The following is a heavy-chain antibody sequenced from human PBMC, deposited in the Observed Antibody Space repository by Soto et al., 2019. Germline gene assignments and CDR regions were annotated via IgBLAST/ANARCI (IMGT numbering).Heavy chain of an antibody. CDR2: ISPYNGNT. CDR1: GYTFTRYG. Sequence: PSVKVSFKASGYTFTRYGISWVRQAPGQGLEWMGWISPYNGNTNYAQKLQGRVTMTTDTSTSTAYMELRSLRSDDTAVYYCARDSQLRFLEWLFAPENYYYYGMDVWGQGTTVTVSS. V-gene: IGHV1-18*01. CDR3: ARDSQLRFLEWLFAPENYYYYGMDV. J-gene: IGHJ6*02. D-gene: IGHD3-3*01.